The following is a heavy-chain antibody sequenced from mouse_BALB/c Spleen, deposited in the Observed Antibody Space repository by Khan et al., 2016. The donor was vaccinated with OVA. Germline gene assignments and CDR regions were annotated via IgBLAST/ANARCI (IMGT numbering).Heavy chain of an antibody. D-gene: IGHD2-3*01. Sequence: VQLKESGPGLVKPSQSLSLTCTVTGYSITSDYAWNWIRQFPGNKLEWMGYISYSGSTNYNPALKSRISITRDTSKNQFFLQLNFVTTEDTATYYCARDGSRYNYAMDYGGQGTSVTVSS. V-gene: IGHV3-2*02. CDR3: ARDGSRYNYAMDY. CDR2: ISYSGST. J-gene: IGHJ4*01. CDR1: GYSITSDYA.